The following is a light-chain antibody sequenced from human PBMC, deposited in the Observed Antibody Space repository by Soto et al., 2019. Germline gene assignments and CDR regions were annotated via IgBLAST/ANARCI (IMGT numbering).Light chain of an antibody. J-gene: IGLJ2*01. V-gene: IGLV3-21*04. Sequence: SYELTQPPSVSVAPGKTARITCGGNNIGSKSVHWYQQKPDQAPVLVIYYDSDRPSGIPERLSGSNSGNTATLTISRVEAGDEADYYCQVWDSSSDRDVVFGGGTKLTVL. CDR3: QVWDSSSDRDVV. CDR1: NIGSKS. CDR2: YDS.